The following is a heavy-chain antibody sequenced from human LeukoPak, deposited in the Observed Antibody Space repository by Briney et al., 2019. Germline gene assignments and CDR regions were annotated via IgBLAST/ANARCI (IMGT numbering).Heavy chain of an antibody. D-gene: IGHD6-13*01. CDR1: GFTFSSYS. CDR3: ASLLIAAAATDY. CDR2: ISSSSSYI. Sequence: GGSLRLSCAASGFTFSSYSMNWVRQAPGKGLGWVSSISSSSSYIYYADSVKGRFTISRDNAKNSLYLQMNSLRAEDTAVYYCASLLIAAAATDYWGQGTLVTVSS. V-gene: IGHV3-21*01. J-gene: IGHJ4*02.